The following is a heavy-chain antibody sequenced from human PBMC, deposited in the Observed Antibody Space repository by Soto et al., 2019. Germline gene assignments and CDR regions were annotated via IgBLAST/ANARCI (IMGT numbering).Heavy chain of an antibody. CDR2: IIPMFGTA. CDR3: ARMISGNWFDP. D-gene: IGHD3-22*01. J-gene: IGHJ5*02. CDR1: GGTFSTYG. Sequence: SVKVSCKASGGTFSTYGINWVRQAPGQGLEWMGGIIPMFGTANYAQKFQGRVTITADESTSTAYMELSSLRSEDTAVYYCARMISGNWFDPWGQGTLVTVSS. V-gene: IGHV1-69*13.